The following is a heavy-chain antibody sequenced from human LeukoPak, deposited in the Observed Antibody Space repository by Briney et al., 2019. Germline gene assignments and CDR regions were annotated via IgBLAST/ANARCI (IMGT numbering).Heavy chain of an antibody. V-gene: IGHV3-33*01. CDR2: IWYDGSNK. D-gene: IGHD5-12*01. J-gene: IGHJ6*02. CDR3: AREGGYSGYGDYYYYGMDV. CDR1: GFTFSSYG. Sequence: GRSLRLSCAASGFTFSSYGMHWVRQAPGKGLEWVAVIWYDGSNKYYADSVKGRFTISRDNSKNTLYLQMNSLRAEDTAVYYCAREGGYSGYGDYYYYGMDVWGQGTTVTVSS.